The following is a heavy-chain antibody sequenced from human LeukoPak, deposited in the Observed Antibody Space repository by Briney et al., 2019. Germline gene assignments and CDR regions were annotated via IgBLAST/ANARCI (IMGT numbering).Heavy chain of an antibody. CDR1: GFTFSSYA. CDR3: ARDPGITVTNDAFDI. D-gene: IGHD4-17*01. V-gene: IGHV3-30*04. Sequence: GRSLRLSCAASGFTFSSYAMHWVRQAPGKGLEWVAVISYDGSNKYYADSVKGRFTISRDNAKNSLYLQMNSLRAEDTAVYYCARDPGITVTNDAFDIWGQGTMVTVSS. CDR2: ISYDGSNK. J-gene: IGHJ3*02.